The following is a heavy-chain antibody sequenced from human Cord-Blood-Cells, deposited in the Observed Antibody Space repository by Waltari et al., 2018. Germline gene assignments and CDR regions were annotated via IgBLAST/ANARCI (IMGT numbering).Heavy chain of an antibody. CDR1: GGSFSGYY. CDR2: INHSGST. CDR3: ARSIVGANWFDP. Sequence: QVQLQPWGAGLLKPSETLSLPCAVYGGSFSGYYWSRIRQPPGKGLEWIGEINHSGSTNYNPTLKSRVTISVDTSKNQFSLKLSSVTAADTAVYYCARSIVGANWFDPWGQGTLVTVSS. V-gene: IGHV4-34*01. D-gene: IGHD1-26*01. J-gene: IGHJ5*02.